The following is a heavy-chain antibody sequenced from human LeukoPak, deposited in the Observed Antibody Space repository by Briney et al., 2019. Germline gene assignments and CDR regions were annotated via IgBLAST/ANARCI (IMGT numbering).Heavy chain of an antibody. J-gene: IGHJ4*02. CDR1: GFTFSNAW. V-gene: IGHV3-15*01. CDR3: AAGTGTSDFDY. Sequence: PGGSLRLSCTASGFTFSNAWMSWVRQAPGKGLEWVGRIKIKSDDEATDYAAPVKGRFTISRDDSKKTLYLQMNSLKTDDTAVYYCAAGTGTSDFDYWGQGTLVTVSS. CDR2: IKIKSDDEAT. D-gene: IGHD1-7*01.